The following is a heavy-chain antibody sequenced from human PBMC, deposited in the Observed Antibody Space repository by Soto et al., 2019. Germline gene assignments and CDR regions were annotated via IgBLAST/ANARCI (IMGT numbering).Heavy chain of an antibody. V-gene: IGHV3-53*01. D-gene: IGHD6-13*01. Sequence: PGGSLRLSCAVSGFTVSSNHMSWVRQAPGKGLEWVSIIYNGGSTYYADSVKGRFTISRDNSKNTLYLQMNSLRAEDTAVYYCARSQLAFDYWGQGTLVTVS. J-gene: IGHJ4*02. CDR1: GFTVSSNH. CDR3: ARSQLAFDY. CDR2: IYNGGST.